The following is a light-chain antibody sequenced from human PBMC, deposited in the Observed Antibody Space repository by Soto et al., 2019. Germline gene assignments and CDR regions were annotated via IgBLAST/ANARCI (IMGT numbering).Light chain of an antibody. CDR2: RSN. CDR3: AAWDDSSSGRV. CDR1: SSNIGSHY. J-gene: IGLJ1*01. V-gene: IGLV1-47*01. Sequence: QSVLTQPPSASGTPGQRVAISCSGSSSNIGSHYVYWYQQLPGTAPKLLIYRSNQRPSGVPGRFSGSKSGTSASLASSVRPSEEAAYYCCAAWDDSSSGRVFGTGTKLTVL.